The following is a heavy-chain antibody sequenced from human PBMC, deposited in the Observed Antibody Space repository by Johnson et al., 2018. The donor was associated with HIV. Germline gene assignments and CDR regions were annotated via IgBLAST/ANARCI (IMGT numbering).Heavy chain of an antibody. J-gene: IGHJ3*02. D-gene: IGHD3-10*01. Sequence: VQLVESGGGLVQPGGSLRLSCVASGFTFSSYAMTWVRQAPGKGLEWVSSISGSGGSTFYADSVRGRLTISRDNSKNTLYLQMNSLRAEDTAVYYCAKALGIFGSGVKEAFDIWGQGTMVTVSS. CDR2: ISGSGGST. V-gene: IGHV3-23*04. CDR1: GFTFSSYA. CDR3: AKALGIFGSGVKEAFDI.